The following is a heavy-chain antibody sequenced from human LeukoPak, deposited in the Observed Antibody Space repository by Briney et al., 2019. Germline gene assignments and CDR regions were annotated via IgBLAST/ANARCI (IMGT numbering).Heavy chain of an antibody. CDR2: INPSGGST. Sequence: ASVKVSCKASGYTFTSYYMHWVRQAPGQGLEWMGIINPSGGSTSYAQKFQGRVTMTRDTSISTAYMELSRLRSDDTAVYYCASSITMIVVVINPHPLDYWGQGTLVTVSS. J-gene: IGHJ4*02. D-gene: IGHD3-22*01. CDR3: ASSITMIVVVINPHPLDY. V-gene: IGHV1-46*01. CDR1: GYTFTSYY.